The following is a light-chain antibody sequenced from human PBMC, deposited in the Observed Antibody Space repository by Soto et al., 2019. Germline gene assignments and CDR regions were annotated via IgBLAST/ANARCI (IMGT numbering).Light chain of an antibody. CDR1: QSISSW. CDR3: QQYNNYPWT. J-gene: IGKJ1*01. CDR2: KAS. Sequence: DIQMTQSPSTLSASVGDRVTITCRASQSISSWLAWYQQKPGKAPKLLIYKASSLESGVPSRFSGSGSGTEFTLTISSLQPDDFATYYCQQYNNYPWTFGRGPKVEIK. V-gene: IGKV1-5*03.